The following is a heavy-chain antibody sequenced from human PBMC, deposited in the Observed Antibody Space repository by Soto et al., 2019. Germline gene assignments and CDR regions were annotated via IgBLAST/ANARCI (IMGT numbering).Heavy chain of an antibody. V-gene: IGHV3-11*01. CDR2: ISSSDNII. CDR1: GFTFSYYG. Sequence: VGSLILCCAASGFTFSYYGRSWIRQAPGKGLEWVSYISSSDNIIYYADSVKGRFTISRDNAKNSLYLQMNSLRAEDTAVYYCARDRGYYDSSGYFDYWGQGTLVTVSS. CDR3: ARDRGYYDSSGYFDY. D-gene: IGHD3-22*01. J-gene: IGHJ4*02.